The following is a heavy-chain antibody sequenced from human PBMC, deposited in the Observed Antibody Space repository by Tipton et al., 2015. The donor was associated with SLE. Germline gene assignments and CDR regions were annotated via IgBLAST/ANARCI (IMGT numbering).Heavy chain of an antibody. CDR3: ARERTTVTHYWYFDP. CDR2: IKQDGSEK. Sequence: SLRLSCAASGFTFSSYWMSWVRQAPGKGLEWVANIKQDGSEKYYVDSVKGRFTISRDNAKNSLYLQMNSLRAEDTAVYYCARERTTVTHYWYFDPWGRGTLVTVSS. D-gene: IGHD4-17*01. CDR1: GFTFSSYW. V-gene: IGHV3-7*01. J-gene: IGHJ2*01.